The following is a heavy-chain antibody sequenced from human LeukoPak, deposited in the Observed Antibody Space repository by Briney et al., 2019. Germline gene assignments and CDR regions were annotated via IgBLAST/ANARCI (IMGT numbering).Heavy chain of an antibody. J-gene: IGHJ6*03. CDR3: AREYYYYYMDV. V-gene: IGHV3-74*01. CDR2: ISSDGSST. CDR1: GFTFSSYW. Sequence: GGSLRLSCAASGFTFSSYWLHWVRQAPGKGLVWVSRISSDGSSTSYADSVKGRFTISRDNAKNMLYLQMNSLRAEDTAVYYCAREYYYYYMDVWGKGTTVTVSS.